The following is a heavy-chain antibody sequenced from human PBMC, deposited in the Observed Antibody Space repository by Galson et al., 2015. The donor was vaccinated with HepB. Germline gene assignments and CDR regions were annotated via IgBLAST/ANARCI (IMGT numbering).Heavy chain of an antibody. J-gene: IGHJ4*02. Sequence: SCKASGYTFTTYFIHWVRQAPGQGLEWMGVINPSSRSTNYAQKFQGRVTVTNDTSTATVYMELSSLRSEDTAVYYCARDGATVFDISSYLDYWGQGTLVTVSS. V-gene: IGHV1-46*01. CDR3: ARDGATVFDISSYLDY. D-gene: IGHD2-2*01. CDR2: INPSSRST. CDR1: GYTFTTYF.